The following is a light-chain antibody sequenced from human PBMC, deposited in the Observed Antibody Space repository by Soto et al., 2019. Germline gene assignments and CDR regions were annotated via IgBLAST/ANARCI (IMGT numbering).Light chain of an antibody. Sequence: ELVMTHSPATMSVSPGERATLPCRASQSVRSNLAWYQQKPGQAPRLLIYDASSRATGIPDRFSGGGSGTDFILTISGLQSEDFAVYYCHQYNYWLAWTFGQGPRWIS. CDR1: QSVRSN. CDR2: DAS. J-gene: IGKJ1*01. CDR3: HQYNYWLAWT. V-gene: IGKV3D-15*01.